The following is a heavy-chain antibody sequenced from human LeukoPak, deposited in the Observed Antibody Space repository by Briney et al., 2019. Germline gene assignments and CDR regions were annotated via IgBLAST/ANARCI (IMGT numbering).Heavy chain of an antibody. CDR3: TSELGIVGGRQNDC. J-gene: IGHJ4*02. V-gene: IGHV3-21*01. Sequence: PGGSLRLSFAASGFTFNIYAMNLVRLAPGKGSEGGASLSSNSDFMAYADSVRGRFAISRDNARNSLYLQMNSLRVDDTGLYYCTSELGIVGGRQNDCWGQGTLVTVSS. D-gene: IGHD1-26*01. CDR2: LSSNSDFM. CDR1: GFTFNIYA.